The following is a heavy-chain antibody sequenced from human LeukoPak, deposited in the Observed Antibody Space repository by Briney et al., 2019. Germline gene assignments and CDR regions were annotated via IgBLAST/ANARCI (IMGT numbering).Heavy chain of an antibody. J-gene: IGHJ5*02. V-gene: IGHV4-30-4*01. D-gene: IGHD2-15*01. CDR3: ARRGYCSGGSCYAGLNWFDP. CDR2: IYYSGST. Sequence: SETLSLTCTVSGGSISSGDHYWSWIRQPPGTGLEWIGHIYYSGSTYYNPSLKSRVTISVDTSKNQFSLKLSSVSAADTAVYYCARRGYCSGGSCYAGLNWFDPWGQGTLVTVSS. CDR1: GGSISSGDHY.